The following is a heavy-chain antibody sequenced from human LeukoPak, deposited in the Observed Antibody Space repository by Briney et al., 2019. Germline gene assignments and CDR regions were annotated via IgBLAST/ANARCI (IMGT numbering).Heavy chain of an antibody. D-gene: IGHD3-16*01. J-gene: IGHJ4*02. Sequence: ASVQVSCKASGYTFTSYGITWVRQAPGQGLEWVGWISAFNGNTNYAQKVQGRVTMTTDTSTSTAYMELSRLISDDTAVYYFARGRGGYHSDYWGQGTLVTVSS. V-gene: IGHV1-18*04. CDR3: ARGRGGYHSDY. CDR1: GYTFTSYG. CDR2: ISAFNGNT.